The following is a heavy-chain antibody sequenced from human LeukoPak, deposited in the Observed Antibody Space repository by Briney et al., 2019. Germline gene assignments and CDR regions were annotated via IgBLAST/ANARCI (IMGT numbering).Heavy chain of an antibody. D-gene: IGHD5-24*01. J-gene: IGHJ4*02. CDR3: ARVWDGYNPYYFDY. CDR1: GDSISTYY. V-gene: IGHV4-59*01. CDR2: IYYRVTS. Sequence: SETLSLTCTVSGDSISTYYWSWIRQPPGKGLEWIGYIYYRVTSDYNPSLKSRVTMSVDMSTRQISLKLSSVTAADTAVYYCARVWDGYNPYYFDYWGQGTLVTVSS.